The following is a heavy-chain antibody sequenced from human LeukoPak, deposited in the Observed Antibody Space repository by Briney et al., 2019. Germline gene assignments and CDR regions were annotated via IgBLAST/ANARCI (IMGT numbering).Heavy chain of an antibody. CDR2: IYYTGST. D-gene: IGHD3-3*02. J-gene: IGHJ4*02. CDR1: GGSMSNYY. CDR3: ARHISGAATLD. Sequence: SGPTLVKPSETLSFTCTVSGGSMSNYYGSWIRQPPGKGLEWVAYIYYTGSTYYNPSLKSRVTMSVDTSKNQFSLSLSSVTAADTAIYYCARHISGAATLDWGQGTLVTVSS. V-gene: IGHV4-59*08.